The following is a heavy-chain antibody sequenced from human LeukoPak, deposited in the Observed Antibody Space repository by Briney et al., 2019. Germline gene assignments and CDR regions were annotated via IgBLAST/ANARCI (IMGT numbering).Heavy chain of an antibody. CDR3: ARETSSGWYDENDY. CDR2: INHSGST. J-gene: IGHJ4*02. V-gene: IGHV4-34*01. D-gene: IGHD6-19*01. CDR1: GGSFSGYY. Sequence: SETLSLTCAVYGGSFSGYYWSWLRQPPGKGLEWIGEINHSGSTNYNPSLKSRVTISVDTSKNQFSLKLSSVTAADTAVYYCARETSSGWYDENDYWGQGTLVTVSS.